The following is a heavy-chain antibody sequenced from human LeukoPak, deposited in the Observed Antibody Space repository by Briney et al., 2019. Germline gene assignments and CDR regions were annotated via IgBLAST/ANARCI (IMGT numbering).Heavy chain of an antibody. D-gene: IGHD3-22*01. V-gene: IGHV1-69*13. Sequence: ASVKVSCKASGGTFSSYAISWVRQAPGQGLEWMGGIIPIFGTANYAQKFQGGVTITADESTSTAYMELSSLRSEDTAVYYCAKDSSGYYSGLYYYYYGMDVWGQGTTVTVSS. CDR3: AKDSSGYYSGLYYYYYGMDV. CDR1: GGTFSSYA. J-gene: IGHJ6*02. CDR2: IIPIFGTA.